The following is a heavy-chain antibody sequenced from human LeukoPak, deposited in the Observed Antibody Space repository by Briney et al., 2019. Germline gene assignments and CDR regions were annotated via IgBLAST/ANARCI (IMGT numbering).Heavy chain of an antibody. CDR1: GYTFTGYY. D-gene: IGHD3-3*01. CDR3: ARDGRQEFWSGYYKGIDY. J-gene: IGHJ4*02. Sequence: GASVKVSCKASGYTFTGYYMHWVRQAPGQGLEWMGWINPNSGGTNYAQKFQGRVTMTTDTSTSTAYMELRSLRSDDTAVYYCARDGRQEFWSGYYKGIDYWGQGTLVTVSS. CDR2: INPNSGGT. V-gene: IGHV1-2*02.